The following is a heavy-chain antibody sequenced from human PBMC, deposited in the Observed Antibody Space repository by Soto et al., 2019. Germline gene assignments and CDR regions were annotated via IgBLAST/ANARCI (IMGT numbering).Heavy chain of an antibody. CDR3: AKESGPRKHFDF. CDR2: LDGGGDTT. J-gene: IGHJ4*01. Sequence: PGWSLRLSCAASGFTFSNYGMNWVRQAPGKGLEWVSALDGGGDTTFYADSVKGRFTISRDNSKNTLYLQMNSLRAADTAVYYCAKESGPRKHFDFWGQGTLVTVSS. V-gene: IGHV3-23*01. CDR1: GFTFSNYG.